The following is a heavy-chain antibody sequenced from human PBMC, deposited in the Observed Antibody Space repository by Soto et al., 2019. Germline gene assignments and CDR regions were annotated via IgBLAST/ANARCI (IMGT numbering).Heavy chain of an antibody. CDR2: IYYSGST. J-gene: IGHJ4*02. D-gene: IGHD1-26*01. CDR1: GGSISSYY. Sequence: SXESRSLTFTVSGGSISSYYWSWIRQPPGKGLEWIGYIYYSGSTNYNPSLKSRVTISVDTSKNQFSLKLSSVTAADTAVYYCARDPSGSYLDSWGQGTLVTVSS. V-gene: IGHV4-59*01. CDR3: ARDPSGSYLDS.